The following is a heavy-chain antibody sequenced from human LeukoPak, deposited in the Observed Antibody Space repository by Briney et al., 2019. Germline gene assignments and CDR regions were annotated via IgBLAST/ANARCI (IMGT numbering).Heavy chain of an antibody. V-gene: IGHV4-31*03. CDR1: GGSISSGGYC. Sequence: PSQTLSLTCTVSGGSISSGGYCWSWIRQHPGKGLEWIGYIYYSGSTYYNPSLKSRVTISVDTSKNQFSLKLSSVTATDTAVYYCARGVSMIVVVIHDWYFDLWGRGTLVTVSS. CDR2: IYYSGST. CDR3: ARGVSMIVVVIHDWYFDL. D-gene: IGHD3-22*01. J-gene: IGHJ2*01.